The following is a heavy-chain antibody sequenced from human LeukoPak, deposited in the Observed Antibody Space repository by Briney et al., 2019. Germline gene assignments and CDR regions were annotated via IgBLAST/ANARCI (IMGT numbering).Heavy chain of an antibody. J-gene: IGHJ6*04. CDR3: TTENPSGYYYGMDV. CDR2: IKSKTDGGTT. Sequence: PGGSLRLSCAASGFTFSNAWMSWVRQAPGKGLEWVGRIKSKTDGGTTDYAAPVKGRFTISRDDSKNTLYLQMNSLTTEDTAVYYCTTENPSGYYYGMDVWGKGTTVTVSS. CDR1: GFTFSNAW. D-gene: IGHD3-3*01. V-gene: IGHV3-15*01.